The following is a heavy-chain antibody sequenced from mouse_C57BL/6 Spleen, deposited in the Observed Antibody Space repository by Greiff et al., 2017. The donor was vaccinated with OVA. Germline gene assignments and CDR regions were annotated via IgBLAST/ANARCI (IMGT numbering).Heavy chain of an antibody. D-gene: IGHD2-4*01. CDR2: ISDGGSYT. CDR3: AREGGDYDDFPYAMDY. Sequence: DVKLVESGGGLVKPGGSLKLSCAASGFTFSSYAMSWVRQTPEKRLEWVATISDGGSYTYYPDNVKGRFTISRDNAKNNLYLQMRHLKSEDTAMYYCAREGGDYDDFPYAMDYWGQGTSVTVSS. V-gene: IGHV5-4*01. CDR1: GFTFSSYA. J-gene: IGHJ4*01.